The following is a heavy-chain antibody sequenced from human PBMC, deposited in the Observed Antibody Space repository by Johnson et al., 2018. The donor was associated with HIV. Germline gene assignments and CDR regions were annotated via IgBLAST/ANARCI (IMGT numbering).Heavy chain of an antibody. D-gene: IGHD3-16*02. CDR2: IRSKTDGGTT. V-gene: IGHV3-15*01. J-gene: IGHJ3*02. Sequence: VQLVESGGGLVKPGGSLRLSCAASGFTFSNAWMNWVRQAPGKGLEWVGRIRSKTDGGTTEYAAPVKGRFTISRDDSRDTLYLQMNSLKTEDTAVYYCSTDHPTAPLIIMNAFDIWGQGTIVTVSS. CDR1: GFTFSNAW. CDR3: STDHPTAPLIIMNAFDI.